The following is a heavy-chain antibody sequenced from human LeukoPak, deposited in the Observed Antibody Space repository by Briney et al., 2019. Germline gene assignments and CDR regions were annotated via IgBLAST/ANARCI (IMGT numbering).Heavy chain of an antibody. V-gene: IGHV3-30*02. Sequence: PGGSLRLSCAASGFIFSTYGMHWVRQAPGKGLEWVAFIRSDGSDKSYAGSVMGRFTISRDNSKNTLYLQMNTLTAEDTAVYYCGKHDSSSDYCGQGTLVTVSS. CDR3: GKHDSSSDY. D-gene: IGHD3-22*01. CDR1: GFIFSTYG. J-gene: IGHJ4*02. CDR2: IRSDGSDK.